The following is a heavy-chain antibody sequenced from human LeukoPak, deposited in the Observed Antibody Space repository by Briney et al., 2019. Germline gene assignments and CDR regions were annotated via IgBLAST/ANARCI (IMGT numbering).Heavy chain of an antibody. V-gene: IGHV4-39*01. D-gene: IGHD6-19*01. J-gene: IGHJ4*02. CDR1: GGSISSSSYY. CDR3: ARPFSYSSGWYYFDY. CDR2: IYYSGST. Sequence: SETLSLTCTVSGGSISSSSYYWGWIRQPPGKGLEWIGSIYYSGSTYYNPSLKSRVTISVDTSKNQFSLKLSSVTAADTAVYYCARPFSYSSGWYYFDYWGQGTLVTVPS.